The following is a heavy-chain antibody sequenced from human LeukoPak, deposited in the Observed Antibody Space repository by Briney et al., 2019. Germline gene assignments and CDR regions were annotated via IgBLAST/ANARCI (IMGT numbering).Heavy chain of an antibody. CDR1: GGTFSSYA. Sequence: ASVKVSCKASGGTFSSYAIHWVRQAPGQRLEWMGWINAGNGNTKYSQKFQARVTITRDTSASTAYMELSSLRSEDTAVYYCARDPIGSRWPYYFDYWGQGTLVTVSS. CDR2: INAGNGNT. D-gene: IGHD6-13*01. CDR3: ARDPIGSRWPYYFDY. J-gene: IGHJ4*02. V-gene: IGHV1-3*01.